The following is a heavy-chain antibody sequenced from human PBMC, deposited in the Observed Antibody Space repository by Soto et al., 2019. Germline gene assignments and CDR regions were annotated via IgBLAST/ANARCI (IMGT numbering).Heavy chain of an antibody. CDR2: IYSGGST. D-gene: IGHD3-9*01. CDR1: VFTGSSNY. J-gene: IGHJ3*02. V-gene: IGHV3-53*01. CDR3: ASRRTTGYWNAFDM. Sequence: GGSLRLSCTASVFTGSSNYMNWFRQAPGKGLQWVSVIYSGGSTYYADSVKGRFIISRDNSKNTLYLQMNSLRAEDTAVYYCASRRTTGYWNAFDMWGQGTMVTVSS.